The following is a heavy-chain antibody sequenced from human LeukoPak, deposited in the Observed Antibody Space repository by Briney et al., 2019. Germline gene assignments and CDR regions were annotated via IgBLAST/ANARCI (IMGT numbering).Heavy chain of an antibody. V-gene: IGHV4-34*01. Sequence: KTSETLSLTCAVYGGSFSGYYWSWIRQPPGKGLEWIGEINHSGSTNYNPSLKSRVTISVDTSKNQFSLKLSSVTAADTAVYYCARGLTGGYYLDAFDIWGQGTMVTVSS. J-gene: IGHJ3*02. CDR3: ARGLTGGYYLDAFDI. D-gene: IGHD3-22*01. CDR1: GGSFSGYY. CDR2: INHSGST.